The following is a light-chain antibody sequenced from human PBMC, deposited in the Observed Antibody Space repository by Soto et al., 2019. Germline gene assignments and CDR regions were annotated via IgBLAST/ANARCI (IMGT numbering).Light chain of an antibody. CDR2: EVT. CDR3: SSYTGTSTLV. J-gene: IGLJ1*01. CDR1: SSDVGGYNY. Sequence: QSALTQPASVSGSPGQSITISCTGTSSDVGGYNYVAWYQQHPDKAPKLMIFEVTNRPSGASDRFSGSKSGNTASLTVSGLQAEDEADYYCSSYTGTSTLVFGAGTKVTVL. V-gene: IGLV2-14*01.